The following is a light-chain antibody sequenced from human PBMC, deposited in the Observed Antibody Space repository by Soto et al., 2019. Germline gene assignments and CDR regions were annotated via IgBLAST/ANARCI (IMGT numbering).Light chain of an antibody. CDR3: SSYAGSNNLGV. Sequence: QSALTQPPSASGSPGQSVTISCTGTSSDVGGYNYVSWYQQHSGKAPKLMIYEVSKRPSGVPDRFSGSKSGNTASLTVSGLQAEDEADYYCSSYAGSNNLGVFGTGTKV. CDR1: SSDVGGYNY. J-gene: IGLJ1*01. V-gene: IGLV2-8*01. CDR2: EVS.